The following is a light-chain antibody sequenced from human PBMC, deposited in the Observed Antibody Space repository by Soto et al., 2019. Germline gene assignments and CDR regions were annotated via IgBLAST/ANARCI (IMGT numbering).Light chain of an antibody. CDR3: YQYNNWPT. CDR2: DAS. J-gene: IGKJ1*01. V-gene: IGKV3-11*01. CDR1: QSVSSY. Sequence: EIVLTQSPATLSLSPGERATLSCRASQSVSSYLAWYQQKPGQAPRLLIYDASNRATGIPARFSGSGSGTEFTLTISSLQSEDFAVYFCYQYNNWPTFGQGTKVDIK.